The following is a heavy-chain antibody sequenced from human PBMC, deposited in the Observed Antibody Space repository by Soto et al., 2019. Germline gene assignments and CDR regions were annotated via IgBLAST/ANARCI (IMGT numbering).Heavy chain of an antibody. CDR2: IYYSGNT. D-gene: IGHD4-17*01. CDR1: GRSISSSSFY. CDR3: ANLITTVTTHYFDY. J-gene: IGHJ4*02. Sequence: SETLSLTCTLSGRSISSSSFYWRWIRPPPGKGLEWIGSIYYSGNTYYNPSLKSRVTLSVDTSKNQFSLKLSSVTAADTAVYYCANLITTVTTHYFDYWGQGTLVTVSS. V-gene: IGHV4-39*01.